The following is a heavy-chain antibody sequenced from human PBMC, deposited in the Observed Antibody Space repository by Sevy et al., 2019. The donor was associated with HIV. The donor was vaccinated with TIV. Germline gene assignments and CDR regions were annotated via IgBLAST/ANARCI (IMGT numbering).Heavy chain of an antibody. J-gene: IGHJ4*02. D-gene: IGHD5-12*01. CDR2: LSFGCGEI. CDR1: GFTFSKYS. Sequence: LSLTCAASGFTFSKYSMSWVRQPPGKGLEWVSTLSFGCGEINYADSVKGRFTISRDNAKNSLYLQMNSLRAEDTAVYYCASQRGGYERLYYFDYWGQGTLVTVSS. CDR3: ASQRGGYERLYYFDY. V-gene: IGHV3-21*01.